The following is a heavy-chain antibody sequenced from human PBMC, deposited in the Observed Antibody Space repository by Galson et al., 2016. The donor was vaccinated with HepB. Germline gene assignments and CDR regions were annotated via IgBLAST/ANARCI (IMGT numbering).Heavy chain of an antibody. D-gene: IGHD2-21*02. CDR2: ISGSGGST. J-gene: IGHJ4*02. CDR3: AKGRYCGGDCYSSDY. Sequence: SLRLSCAASGFTFSSCPMSWVCQAPGKGLEWVSSISGSGGSTNYADSVKGRFTISRDNSKNTLYLQMNSLRAEDTAVYYCAKGRYCGGDCYSSDYWGQGTLVTVSS. V-gene: IGHV3-23*01. CDR1: GFTFSSCP.